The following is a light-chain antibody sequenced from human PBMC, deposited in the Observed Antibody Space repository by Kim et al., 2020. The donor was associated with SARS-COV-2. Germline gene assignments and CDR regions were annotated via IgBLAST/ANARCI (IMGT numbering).Light chain of an antibody. J-gene: IGLJ3*02. CDR1: SSDVGGYNY. CDR3: SSYRSGSTLV. Sequence: QSALTQPASVSGSPGQSITISCTGTSSDVGGYNYVSWYQQHPGKAPKLMIYDVTSRPSGVSNRFSGSKSGNTASLTISGLQPEDEADYSSSSYRSGSTLVFGGGTQLTVL. V-gene: IGLV2-14*03. CDR2: DVT.